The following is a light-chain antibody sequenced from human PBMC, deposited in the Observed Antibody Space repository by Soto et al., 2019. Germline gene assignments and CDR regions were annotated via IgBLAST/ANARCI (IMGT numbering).Light chain of an antibody. CDR3: QQRSN. J-gene: IGKJ5*01. CDR1: QSVSSY. Sequence: EILFTQSPATLSLSPGEKATLSCRASQSVSSYLAWYQQKPGQAPRLLIYDASNRATGIPARFSGSGSGTDFTLTISSLEPEDFAVYYCQQRSNFGQGTRLEIK. CDR2: DAS. V-gene: IGKV3-11*01.